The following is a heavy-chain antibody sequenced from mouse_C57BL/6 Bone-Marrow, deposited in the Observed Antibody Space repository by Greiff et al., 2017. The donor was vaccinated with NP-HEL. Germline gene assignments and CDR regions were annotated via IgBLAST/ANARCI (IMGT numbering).Heavy chain of an antibody. V-gene: IGHV1-82*01. D-gene: IGHD1-1*01. J-gene: IGHJ1*03. Sequence: VQLQQSGPELVKPGASVKISCKASGYAFSSSWMNWVKQRPGKGLEWIGRIYPGDGDTNYNGKFKGKATLTADKSSSTAYMQLSSLTSEDSAVYFCARETTVRPGYWYFDVWGTGTTVTVSS. CDR1: GYAFSSSW. CDR3: ARETTVRPGYWYFDV. CDR2: IYPGDGDT.